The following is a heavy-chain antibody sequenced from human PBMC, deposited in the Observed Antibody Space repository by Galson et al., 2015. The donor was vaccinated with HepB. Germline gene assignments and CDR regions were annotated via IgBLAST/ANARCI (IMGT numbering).Heavy chain of an antibody. CDR1: GYTFTSYA. V-gene: IGHV1-3*01. J-gene: IGHJ4*02. CDR3: ARGYDYIWGSYRFDS. CDR2: INAGNGNT. Sequence: SVKVSCKASGYTFTSYAMHWVRQAPGQRLEWMGWINAGNGNTKYSQNFQGRVTITRDTSASTAYMELSSLRSEDTAVYYCARGYDYIWGSYRFDSWGPGTLVTVSS. D-gene: IGHD3-16*02.